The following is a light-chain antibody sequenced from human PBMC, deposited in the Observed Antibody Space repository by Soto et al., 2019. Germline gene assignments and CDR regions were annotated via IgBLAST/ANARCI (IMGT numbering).Light chain of an antibody. V-gene: IGKV2-28*01. CDR2: LTS. J-gene: IGKJ1*01. CDR3: MQSLQTPPWT. CDR1: QSLLQTNGYTY. Sequence: DIVMTQSPLSLPVTPGEPASISCRSSQSLLQTNGYTYLDWYLQKPGQSPQLLIYLTSIRASGVPDRFSRSGSGTEFTLKISKVEAEDVVVYYCMQSLQTPPWTFGPGTKVEFK.